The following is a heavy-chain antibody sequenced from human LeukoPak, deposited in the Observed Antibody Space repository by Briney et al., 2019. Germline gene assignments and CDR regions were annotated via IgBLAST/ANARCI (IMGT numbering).Heavy chain of an antibody. V-gene: IGHV3-48*03. Sequence: PGGSLRLSCAASGFTLSSYEINWVRQAPGKGLEWVSYISSSGSSKYYADSVKGRFTISRDNAKNSLYLQMNSLRAEDTAVYYCARVTVTTFSPTDYMDVWGKGTTVTISS. J-gene: IGHJ6*03. CDR3: ARVTVTTFSPTDYMDV. CDR1: GFTLSSYE. CDR2: ISSSGSSK. D-gene: IGHD4-17*01.